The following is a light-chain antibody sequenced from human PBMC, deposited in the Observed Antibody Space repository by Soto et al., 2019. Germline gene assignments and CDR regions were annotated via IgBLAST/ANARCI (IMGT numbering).Light chain of an antibody. CDR1: QTVRSY. Sequence: EIVMTQSPATLSVSPGERATLSCRASQTVRSYLAWFQQKPGQAPSLLIYGASTRATGIPARFSGSGSGTEFTLTISSLQSEDFALYYYQQYNNWPLTFGGGTKVEI. CDR2: GAS. J-gene: IGKJ4*01. V-gene: IGKV3-15*01. CDR3: QQYNNWPLT.